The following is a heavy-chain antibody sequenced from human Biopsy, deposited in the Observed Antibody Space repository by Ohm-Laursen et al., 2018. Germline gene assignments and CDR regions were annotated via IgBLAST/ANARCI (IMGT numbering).Heavy chain of an antibody. CDR2: IFYRGST. CDR3: ARDYDTSGYYYVS. J-gene: IGHJ5*02. D-gene: IGHD3-22*01. CDR1: GGSISNNNYY. Sequence: SDTLSLTCPVSGGSISNNNYYWGWIRQPPGKGLEWIGSIFYRGSTLYKPSLKSRVNISVDTSKNQFSLKLNSVTAADTAVYYCARDYDTSGYYYVSWGQGTLVTVSS. V-gene: IGHV4-39*01.